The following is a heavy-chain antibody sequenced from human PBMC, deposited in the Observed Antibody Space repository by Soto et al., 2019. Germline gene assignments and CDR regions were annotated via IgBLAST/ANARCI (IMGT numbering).Heavy chain of an antibody. D-gene: IGHD3-22*01. CDR1: GGSISSGGYS. CDR2: NYHSGST. Sequence: QLQLQESGSGLVKPSQTLSLTCAVSGGSISSGGYSWSWIRQPPGKGLEWIGYNYHSGSTYYNPSLKSRVTISVDRSKNQFSLKLSSVTAADTAVYYCAYDSSGYYYGAFDYWGQGTLVTVSS. CDR3: AYDSSGYYYGAFDY. V-gene: IGHV4-30-2*01. J-gene: IGHJ4*02.